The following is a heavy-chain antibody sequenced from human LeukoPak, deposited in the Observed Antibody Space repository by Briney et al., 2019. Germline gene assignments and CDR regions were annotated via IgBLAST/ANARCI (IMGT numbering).Heavy chain of an antibody. CDR1: GGSISSGGYY. V-gene: IGHV4-31*03. CDR2: IYYSGST. CDR3: ARASNYYYYYMEV. Sequence: PSETLSFTCTVSGGSISSGGYYWSWIRQHPGKGLEWIGYIYYSGSTYYNPSLKSRVTISVDTSKNQSSLKLSSVTAADTAVYYCARASNYYYYYMEVWGKGTTVTVSS. J-gene: IGHJ6*03.